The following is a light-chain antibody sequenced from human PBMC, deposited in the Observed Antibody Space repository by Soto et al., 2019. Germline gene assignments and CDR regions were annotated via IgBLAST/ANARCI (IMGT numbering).Light chain of an antibody. J-gene: IGKJ1*01. V-gene: IGKV1-39*01. CDR1: QTVSTY. CDR3: QETYTTPRT. CDR2: ATS. Sequence: DTQMTQSPSSLSASVGDRISITCRASQTVSTYLNWYQQKPGKAPSLLISATSTLQSGVPSRFSGSESGTDFTLTITSLQPEDFATYYCQETYTTPRTFGQGTKVAIK.